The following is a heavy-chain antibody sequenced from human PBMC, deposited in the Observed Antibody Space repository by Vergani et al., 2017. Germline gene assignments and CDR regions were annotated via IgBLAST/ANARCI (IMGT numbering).Heavy chain of an antibody. J-gene: IGHJ4*02. Sequence: QVQLQQWGAGLLKPSETLSLTCAVYGGSFSGYYWSWIRQPPGKGLEWIGEINHSGSTNYNPSLKSRVTISVDTSKNQFSLKLSSVTAADTAVYYCARVGNFYYDSSGYYYDQNFDYWGQGTLVTVSS. CDR3: ARVGNFYYDSSGYYYDQNFDY. V-gene: IGHV4-34*01. CDR2: INHSGST. D-gene: IGHD3-22*01. CDR1: GGSFSGYY.